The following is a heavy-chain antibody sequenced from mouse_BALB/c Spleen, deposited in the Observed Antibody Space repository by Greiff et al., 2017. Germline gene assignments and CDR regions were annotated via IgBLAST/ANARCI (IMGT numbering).Heavy chain of an antibody. D-gene: IGHD2-4*01. CDR1: GYTFTSYW. CDR2: INPSTGYT. CDR3: ARDVGLALYYAMDY. J-gene: IGHJ4*01. Sequence: QVQLQQSGAELAKPGASVKMSCKASGYTFTSYWMHWVKQRPGQGLEWIGYINPSTGYTEYNQKFKDKATLTADKSSSTAYMQLSSLTSEDSGVYYCARDVGLALYYAMDYWGQGTSVTVSS. V-gene: IGHV1-7*01.